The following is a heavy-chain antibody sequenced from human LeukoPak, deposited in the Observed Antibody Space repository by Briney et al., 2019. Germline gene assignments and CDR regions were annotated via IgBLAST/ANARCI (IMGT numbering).Heavy chain of an antibody. D-gene: IGHD3-10*01. CDR2: ISSSSSTI. CDR1: GFTFSSYA. Sequence: GGSLRLSCAASGFTFSSYAMSWVRQAPGKGLEWVSYISSSSSTIYYADSVKGRFTISRDNAKNSLYLQMNSLRDEDTAVYYCARDRKEYYYGSGSPYYYYGMDVWGQGTTVTVSS. V-gene: IGHV3-48*02. J-gene: IGHJ6*02. CDR3: ARDRKEYYYGSGSPYYYYGMDV.